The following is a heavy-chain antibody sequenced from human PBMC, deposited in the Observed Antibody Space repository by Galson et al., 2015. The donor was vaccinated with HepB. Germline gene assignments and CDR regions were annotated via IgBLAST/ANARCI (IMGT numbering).Heavy chain of an antibody. Sequence: QSGAEVKKPGGSLKISCKGSGYSFTSYWIGWVRQMPGKGLEWMGIIYPGDSDTRYSPSFQGQVTISADKSISTAYLQWSSLKASDTAMYYCARASSPGGYSSGWYGFSDAFDIWGQGTMVTVSS. CDR2: IYPGDSDT. CDR1: GYSFTSYW. D-gene: IGHD6-19*01. CDR3: ARASSPGGYSSGWYGFSDAFDI. V-gene: IGHV5-51*03. J-gene: IGHJ3*02.